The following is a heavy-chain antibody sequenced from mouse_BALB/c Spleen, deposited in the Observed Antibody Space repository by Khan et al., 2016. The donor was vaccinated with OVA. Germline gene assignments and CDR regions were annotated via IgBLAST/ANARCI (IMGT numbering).Heavy chain of an antibody. Sequence: EVQGVESGGDLVKPGGSLKLSCAASGFTFSSYSMSWVRQTPDKRLEWVASISSGGDYTYYPDIVKGRFTISRDNAKNTLYLEMSSLKSEDTAMYDCASHLTGSFAYWGQGTLVTVSA. CDR1: GFTFSSYS. J-gene: IGHJ3*01. V-gene: IGHV5-6*01. CDR2: ISSGGDYT. CDR3: ASHLTGSFAY. D-gene: IGHD4-1*01.